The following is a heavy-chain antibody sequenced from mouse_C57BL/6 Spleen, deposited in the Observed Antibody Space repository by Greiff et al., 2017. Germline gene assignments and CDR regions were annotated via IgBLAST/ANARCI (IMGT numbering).Heavy chain of an antibody. CDR3: ARGPGDY. Sequence: EVQGEESGAGLVKPGASLKLSCAASGFTFSDYGMHWVRQAPEEGLEWVAYISSCSSTIYYADTMKGRSTITRDNANNTLFLQMTRLGSEDTAMYCCARGPGDYWGQGTMLTVSS. CDR2: ISSCSSTI. CDR1: GFTFSDYG. J-gene: IGHJ2*01. V-gene: IGHV5-17*01.